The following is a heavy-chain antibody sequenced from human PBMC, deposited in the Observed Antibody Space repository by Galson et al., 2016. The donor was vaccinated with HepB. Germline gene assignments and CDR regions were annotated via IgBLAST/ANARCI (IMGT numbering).Heavy chain of an antibody. J-gene: IGHJ3*01. V-gene: IGHV3-74*01. CDR2: IIYDGTRT. Sequence: SLRLSCAASGFDFRSYWMHWVRQGPGKGLVWVSRIIYDGTRTNYADSVQGRFTISRDNAKNTLYLQMNSLRPEDTAVYYCTRDFPGSHDASDFWGQGTMVTVSS. CDR3: TRDFPGSHDASDF. CDR1: GFDFRSYW. D-gene: IGHD3-10*01.